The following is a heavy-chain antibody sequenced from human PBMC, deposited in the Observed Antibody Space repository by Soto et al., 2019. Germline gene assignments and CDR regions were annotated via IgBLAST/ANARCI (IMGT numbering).Heavy chain of an antibody. D-gene: IGHD2-15*01. V-gene: IGHV3-21*01. CDR1: GFTFSSYS. J-gene: IGHJ4*02. CDR3: ARDSGASGGSCYDY. Sequence: EVQLVESGGGLVKPGGSLRLSCAASGFTFSSYSMNWVRQAPGKGLEWVSSISSSSSYIYYADSVKGRFTISRDNAKNSLYLQMNSLRAEDTAVYYCARDSGASGGSCYDYWGQGTLVTVSS. CDR2: ISSSSSYI.